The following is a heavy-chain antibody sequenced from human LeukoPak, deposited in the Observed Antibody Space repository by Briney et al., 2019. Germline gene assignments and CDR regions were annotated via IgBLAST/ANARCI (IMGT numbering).Heavy chain of an antibody. CDR3: AKDRCSNGIGCLYYYMDV. J-gene: IGHJ6*03. V-gene: IGHV3-30*02. CDR2: IQYDRSNQ. CDR1: GFTFSTYG. Sequence: GGSLRLSCAASGFTFSTYGMHWVRQAPGKGLEWVAYIQYDRSNQQYAGSVKGRFSISRDNSKNTLYLRMNSLRAEDTAVYYCAKDRCSNGIGCLYYYMDVWGKGTTVTISS. D-gene: IGHD2-8*01.